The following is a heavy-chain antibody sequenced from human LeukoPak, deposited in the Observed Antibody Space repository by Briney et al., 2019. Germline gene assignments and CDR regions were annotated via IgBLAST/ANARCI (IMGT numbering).Heavy chain of an antibody. CDR3: ARGGWSLDS. V-gene: IGHV4-59*08. CDR1: GGSITDIY. J-gene: IGHJ4*02. Sequence: SETLSLTCTVSGGSITDIYWSWIRQPPGKGLEWIGYTHYSGTTDYNSSLKSGVAMSVDTSENQFSLRLSSVTAADTAVYYCARGGWSLDSWGQGTLVTVSS. D-gene: IGHD3-10*01. CDR2: THYSGTT.